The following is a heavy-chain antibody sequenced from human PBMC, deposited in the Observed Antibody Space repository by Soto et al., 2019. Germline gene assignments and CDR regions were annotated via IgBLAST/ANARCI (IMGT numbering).Heavy chain of an antibody. V-gene: IGHV3-23*01. CDR2: ISGSGDST. Sequence: GGSLRLSCAASGFTFSSYAMSWVRQAPGKGLEWVSVISGSGDSTYYADSVKGRFTISRDNSKNTLYLQMNSLRAEDTAVYYCAKDTDIVPTICDYWGQGTLGTVS. CDR1: GFTFSSYA. J-gene: IGHJ4*02. D-gene: IGHD5-12*01. CDR3: AKDTDIVPTICDY.